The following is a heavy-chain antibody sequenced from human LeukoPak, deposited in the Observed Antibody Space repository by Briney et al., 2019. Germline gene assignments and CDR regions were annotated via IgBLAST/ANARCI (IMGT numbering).Heavy chain of an antibody. CDR3: ARDRAVREPVDYYMDV. CDR1: GGSISSYY. V-gene: IGHV4-59*01. J-gene: IGHJ6*03. D-gene: IGHD3-10*01. CDR2: IYYSGST. Sequence: SETLSLTCTVSGGSISSYYWNWIRQPPGKGLEWIGYIYYSGSTNYNPSLKSRVTISVDTSKNQFSLKLSSVTAADTAVYYCARDRAVREPVDYYMDVWGKGTTVTVSS.